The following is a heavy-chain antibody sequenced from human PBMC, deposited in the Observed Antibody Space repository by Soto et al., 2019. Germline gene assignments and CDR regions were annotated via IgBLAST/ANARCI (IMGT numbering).Heavy chain of an antibody. CDR1: GGSFSGGSY. CDR2: VYHTGST. J-gene: IGHJ6*02. CDR3: ASSSLYGMDV. V-gene: IGHV4-30-4*01. Sequence: PSETRSLTWTVSGGSFSGGSYWNLIRQAPGKGLEWIGYVYHTGSTYHNPSLKSRGSISIDTSKNQFSLKVGSVTAADTAVYYCASSSLYGMDVWGQGTTVTVSS.